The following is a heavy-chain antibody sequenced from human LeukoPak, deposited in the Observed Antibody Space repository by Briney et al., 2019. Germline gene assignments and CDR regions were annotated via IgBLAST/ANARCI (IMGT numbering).Heavy chain of an antibody. CDR1: GGSISSYY. CDR3: AKLGYCSSTSCYNEGGWFDP. V-gene: IGHV4-59*01. D-gene: IGHD2-2*02. J-gene: IGHJ5*02. CDR2: IYYSGST. Sequence: SETLSLTCTVSGGSISSYYWSWIRQPPGKGLEWIGYIYYSGSTNYNPSLKSRVTISVDTSKNQFSLKLSSVTAADTAVYYCAKLGYCSSTSCYNEGGWFDPWGQGALVTVSS.